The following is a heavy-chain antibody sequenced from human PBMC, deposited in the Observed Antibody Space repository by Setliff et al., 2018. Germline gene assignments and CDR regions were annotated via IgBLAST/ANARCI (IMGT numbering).Heavy chain of an antibody. J-gene: IGHJ4*02. CDR1: GFMFSAYT. CDR3: ANYEQRPRNLDY. V-gene: IGHV3-23*01. CDR2: IFESGDRT. Sequence: VGSLRLSCAGSGFMFSAYTMSWVRQAPGKGLEWVAGIFESGDRTYYAESVRGRFTISRDNPRSTLYLQMNSLRAEDTALYYCANYEQRPRNLDYWGQGTLVTVSS. D-gene: IGHD6-25*01.